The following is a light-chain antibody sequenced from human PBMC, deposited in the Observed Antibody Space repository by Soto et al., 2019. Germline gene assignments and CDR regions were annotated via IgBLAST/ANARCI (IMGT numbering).Light chain of an antibody. Sequence: EIVMTQSPATLSVSPGERATLSCRASHSVRTNLAWYQQKPGQAPRRLIYGASTRAAGVPARFSGSGSGTEFTLTISCLKSEDFAIYFCQQYNDWPPVYTFGQGTKLEIK. CDR1: HSVRTN. CDR2: GAS. CDR3: QQYNDWPPVYT. V-gene: IGKV3-15*01. J-gene: IGKJ2*01.